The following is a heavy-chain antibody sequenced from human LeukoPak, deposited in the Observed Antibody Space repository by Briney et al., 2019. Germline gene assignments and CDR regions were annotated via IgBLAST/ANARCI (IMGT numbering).Heavy chain of an antibody. CDR3: ARSRTTMVRGSPNWSFDY. D-gene: IGHD3-10*01. V-gene: IGHV4-31*03. CDR2: IYYSGST. CDR1: GGSISSGGYY. Sequence: PSETLSLTCTVSGGSISSGGYYWSWIRQHPGKGLEWIGYIYYSGSTYYNPSLKSRVTISVDTSKNQFSLKLSSVTAADTAVYYCARSRTTMVRGSPNWSFDYWGQGILVTVSS. J-gene: IGHJ4*02.